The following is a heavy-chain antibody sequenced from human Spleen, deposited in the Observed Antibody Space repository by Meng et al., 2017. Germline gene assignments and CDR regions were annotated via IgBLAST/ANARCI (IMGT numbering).Heavy chain of an antibody. CDR3: AGDLGWSASYAFDI. CDR1: GFIVSGIY. D-gene: IGHD6-19*01. J-gene: IGHJ3*02. Sequence: GGSLRLSCAASGFIVSGIYMTWVRQAPGKGLEWVSVISSVKNTYYADSVKGRFSISRDKSKNTVEVQMNRRRAEDTAVHSCAGDLGWSASYAFDIWGQGTMVTVSS. V-gene: IGHV3-53*01. CDR2: ISSVKNT.